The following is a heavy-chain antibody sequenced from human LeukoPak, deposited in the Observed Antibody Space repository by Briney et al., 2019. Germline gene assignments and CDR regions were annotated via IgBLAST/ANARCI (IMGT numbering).Heavy chain of an antibody. CDR2: ISYDGSNK. V-gene: IGHV3-30*18. CDR3: AKEEADGSSWYRN. J-gene: IGHJ4*02. D-gene: IGHD6-13*01. Sequence: GGSLRLSCAASGFTFSSYGMHWVRQAPGKGLEWVAVISYDGSNKYYADSVKGRFTISRDNSKNTLYLQMNSLRAEDTAVNYCAKEEADGSSWYRNWGQGTLVTVSS. CDR1: GFTFSSYG.